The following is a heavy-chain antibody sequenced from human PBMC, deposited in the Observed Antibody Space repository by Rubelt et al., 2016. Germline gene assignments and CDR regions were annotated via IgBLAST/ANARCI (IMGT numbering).Heavy chain of an antibody. J-gene: IGHJ4*02. CDR2: ILYDGSDK. V-gene: IGHV3-30*02. D-gene: IGHD6-19*01. CDR1: GFSFSSHG. Sequence: GGSLRLSCAASGFSFSSHGMNWVRQAPGRGLEWGAFILYDGSDKKYGDSVKGRFTISRDNYKNTLYLQMNSRRAEDTAVYYCAKDPPAGYSSGWYGDNWGQGTLVTVSS. CDR3: AKDPPAGYSSGWYGDN.